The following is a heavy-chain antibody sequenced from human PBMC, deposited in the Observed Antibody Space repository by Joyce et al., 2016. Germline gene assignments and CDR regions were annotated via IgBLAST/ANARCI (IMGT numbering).Heavy chain of an antibody. CDR2: ISDDAGNK. Sequence: QVQLVESGGGVVQPGRFLRLSCAASGITFSYYGMHWVRQAPGKGLEGLAIISDDAGNKNHAASVQGRFTISRDNSENTLYLQMNSLRPEDTAVYYCAGGLVRGRQFYYYGLDLWGQGTTVTVSS. V-gene: IGHV3-30-3*01. J-gene: IGHJ6*02. CDR1: GITFSYYG. CDR3: AGGLVRGRQFYYYGLDL. D-gene: IGHD3-10*01.